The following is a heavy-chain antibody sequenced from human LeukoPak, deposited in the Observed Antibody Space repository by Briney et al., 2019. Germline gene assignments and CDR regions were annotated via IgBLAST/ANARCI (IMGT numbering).Heavy chain of an antibody. V-gene: IGHV3-21*01. J-gene: IGHJ4*02. D-gene: IGHD1-26*01. CDR1: GFTFSSYS. CDR2: ISSSSSYI. Sequence: PGGSLRLSCAASGFTFSSYSMNWVRQAPGKGLEWVSSISSSSSYIYYADSVKGRFTISRDNAKNSLYLQMNSLRAEDTAVYYCARDTGSWKIEISDYWGQGTLVTVSS. CDR3: ARDTGSWKIEISDY.